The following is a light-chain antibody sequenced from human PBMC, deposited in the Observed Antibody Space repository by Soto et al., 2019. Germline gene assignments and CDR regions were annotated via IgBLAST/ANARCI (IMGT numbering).Light chain of an antibody. CDR3: VLFMGSATNWV. CDR2: FTN. Sequence: QTVVTQEPSFSVSPGGTVTLTCCLRSGSVSTSHYPSWYQQTPGQAPRSLIYFTNTRSSGVPDRFSGSILGNKAALTITGAHEDDEPVYYCVLFMGSATNWVFGGGTKLTVL. V-gene: IGLV8-61*01. CDR1: SGSVSTSHY. J-gene: IGLJ3*02.